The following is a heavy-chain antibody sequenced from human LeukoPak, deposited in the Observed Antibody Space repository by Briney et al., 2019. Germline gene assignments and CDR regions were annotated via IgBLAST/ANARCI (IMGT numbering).Heavy chain of an antibody. J-gene: IGHJ4*02. V-gene: IGHV4-59*08. D-gene: IGHD3-22*01. CDR1: GGSISSYY. CDR3: ARQDYDDSSGYLH. CDR2: IYYSGST. Sequence: SETLSLTCTVSGGSISSYYWSWIRQPPGKGLEWIGYIYYSGSTNYNPSLTSRVTISVDTSKNQFSLKLSSVTAADTAVYYCARQDYDDSSGYLHWGQGTLVTVSS.